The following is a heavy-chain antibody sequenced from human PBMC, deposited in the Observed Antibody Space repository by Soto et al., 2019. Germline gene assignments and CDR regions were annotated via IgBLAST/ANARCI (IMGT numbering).Heavy chain of an antibody. CDR3: AMSFASSAIDH. CDR1: SASIISEQR. J-gene: IGHJ4*02. Sequence: QMQLQESGPGLVKPSETLSLTCAVSSASIISEQRWSWVRQPPGKGLEWIGEIHHSGSTNNNPSLRSRVTISADKSTNQSSLNLNSVTAADTAVYYSAMSFASSAIDHWGQGTLVTVSS. V-gene: IGHV4-4*02. CDR2: IHHSGST. D-gene: IGHD1-26*01.